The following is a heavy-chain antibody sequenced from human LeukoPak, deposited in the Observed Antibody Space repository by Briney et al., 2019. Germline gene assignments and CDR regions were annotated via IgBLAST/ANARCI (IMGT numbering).Heavy chain of an antibody. J-gene: IGHJ4*02. CDR1: GYTFTSYY. V-gene: IGHV1-46*04. D-gene: IGHD4-17*01. Sequence: AAVKVSCKASGYTFTSYYMHWLRQAPGHGLEWMGIINPSGGSTSYAQKLQGRVTMTRDTSTSTVYMELSSLRSEDTAVYYCARVSYGDYYDYWGQGTLVTVSS. CDR3: ARVSYGDYYDY. CDR2: INPSGGST.